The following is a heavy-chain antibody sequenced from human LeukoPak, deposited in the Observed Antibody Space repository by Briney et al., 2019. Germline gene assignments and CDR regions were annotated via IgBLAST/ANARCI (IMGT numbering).Heavy chain of an antibody. CDR3: ARDERPLWSISCHRGFDP. CDR1: GGSISTYY. J-gene: IGHJ5*02. D-gene: IGHD2-2*02. CDR2: IYKSGSS. Sequence: SETLSLTCSVSGGSISTYYWSWIRQSAGKGLEWIGRIYKSGSSNYNPSLKSRVSMSVDSSKNHFSLNLTSVTAEDTAVYYCARDERPLWSISCHRGFDPWGQGLLVTVSS. V-gene: IGHV4-4*07.